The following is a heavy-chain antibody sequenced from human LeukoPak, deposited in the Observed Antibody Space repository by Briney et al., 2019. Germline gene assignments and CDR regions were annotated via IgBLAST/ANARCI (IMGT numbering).Heavy chain of an antibody. CDR3: AREYTLDFWSGHTFDP. CDR1: GYTFTSYG. V-gene: IGHV1-2*02. D-gene: IGHD3-3*01. Sequence: ASVKVSCKASGYTFTSYGISWVRQAPGQGLEWMGWINPNSGGTNYAQKVQGRVTMTRDTSISTSCMELSRLRSDDTAVYYCAREYTLDFWSGHTFDPWGQGTLVTVSS. CDR2: INPNSGGT. J-gene: IGHJ5*02.